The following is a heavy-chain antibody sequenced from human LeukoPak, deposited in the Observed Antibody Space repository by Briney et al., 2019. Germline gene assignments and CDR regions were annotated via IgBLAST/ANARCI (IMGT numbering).Heavy chain of an antibody. CDR1: GFTFDDYA. CDR3: ARWAFAVGAASTPFDY. CDR2: ISWDGGST. V-gene: IGHV3-43D*03. J-gene: IGHJ4*02. Sequence: GGSLRLSCAASGFTFDDYAMHWVRQAPGKGLEWVSLISWDGGSTYYADSVKGRFTISRDNSKNSLYLQMNSLRAEDTALYYCARWAFAVGAASTPFDYWGQGTLVTVSS. D-gene: IGHD2-15*01.